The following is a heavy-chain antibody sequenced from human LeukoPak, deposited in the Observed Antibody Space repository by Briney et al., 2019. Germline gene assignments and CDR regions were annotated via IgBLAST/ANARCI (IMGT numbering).Heavy chain of an antibody. CDR3: TTAVAGRYYYYYYMDV. Sequence: GGPLRLSCAASGFTFSNAWMSWVRQAPGKGLEWVGRIKSKTDGGTTDYAAPVKGRFTISRDDSKNTLYLQMNSLKTEDTAVYYCTTAVAGRYYYYYYMDVWGKGTTVTVSS. CDR1: GFTFSNAW. V-gene: IGHV3-15*01. D-gene: IGHD6-19*01. CDR2: IKSKTDGGTT. J-gene: IGHJ6*03.